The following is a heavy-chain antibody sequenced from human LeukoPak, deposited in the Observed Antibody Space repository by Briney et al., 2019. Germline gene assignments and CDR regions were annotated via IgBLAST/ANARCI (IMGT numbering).Heavy chain of an antibody. V-gene: IGHV4-39*07. CDR1: GGSISGSSYY. J-gene: IGHJ5*02. CDR3: ARSGNYYDSSGYYTRPPKYNWFDP. D-gene: IGHD3-22*01. Sequence: SETLSLTCTVSGGSISGSSYYWGWIRQPPGKGLEWIGSIYYSGGTYYNPSLKSRVTISVDTSKNQFSLKLSSVTAADTAVYYCARSGNYYDSSGYYTRPPKYNWFDPWGQGTLVTVSS. CDR2: IYYSGGT.